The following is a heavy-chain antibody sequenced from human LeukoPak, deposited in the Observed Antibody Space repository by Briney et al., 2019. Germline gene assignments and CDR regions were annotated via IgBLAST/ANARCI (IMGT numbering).Heavy chain of an antibody. CDR3: AREERYGSSYDY. Sequence: SETLSLTCTVSGGSISSYYWSWNRQPPGRGLEWIGYTYYSGSTNYHPSLKSRVTISVNTSKNQFSLKLSSVTAADTAVYYCAREERYGSSYDYWGQGTLVTVSS. V-gene: IGHV4-59*01. D-gene: IGHD3-10*01. CDR1: GGSISSYY. J-gene: IGHJ4*02. CDR2: TYYSGST.